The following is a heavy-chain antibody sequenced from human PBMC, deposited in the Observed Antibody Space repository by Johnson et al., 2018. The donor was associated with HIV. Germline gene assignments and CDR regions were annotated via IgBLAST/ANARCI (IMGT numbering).Heavy chain of an antibody. D-gene: IGHD5-18*01. CDR2: ISYDGSDK. J-gene: IGHJ3*02. CDR1: GFTFSDSY. Sequence: QVQLVESGGGLVKPGGSLRLSCGASGFTFSDSYMNWIRQAPGQGLEWVAVISYDGSDKYYADSVTVRFTISRDNSKNTRYLQMNSLRTEDTALYYCAKARGGYSYGYDAFDIWGQGTMVTVSS. V-gene: IGHV3-30*18. CDR3: AKARGGYSYGYDAFDI.